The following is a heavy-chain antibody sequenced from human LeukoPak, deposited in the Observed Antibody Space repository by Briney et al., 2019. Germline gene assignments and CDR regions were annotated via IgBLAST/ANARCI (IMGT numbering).Heavy chain of an antibody. D-gene: IGHD3-10*01. J-gene: IGHJ4*02. Sequence: PGGSLRLSCPASGFTFSDYDIHWVRQAPGKGLEWVAFIPHDRNKRNYADSVKGRFTVSRDKSKNTVYLQMHSLTGEDTAMYYCAKHRGRVITRSADSLNCGQGTLVIVSS. CDR3: AKHRGRVITRSADSLN. CDR2: IPHDRNKR. CDR1: GFTFSDYD. V-gene: IGHV3-30*02.